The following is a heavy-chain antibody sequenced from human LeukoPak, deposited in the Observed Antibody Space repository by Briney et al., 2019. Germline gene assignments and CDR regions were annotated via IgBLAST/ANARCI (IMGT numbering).Heavy chain of an antibody. CDR1: GGSISSGGYY. CDR2: IYYSGST. Sequence: PSETLSLTCTVSGGSISSGGYYWNWIRQHPGKGLEWLGFIYYSGSTYYNPSLKSRLTISVDTSKNQFSLKLSSVTAADTAVYYCARSYYGSESGYYYGMDVWGQGTTVTVSS. J-gene: IGHJ6*02. D-gene: IGHD3-10*01. V-gene: IGHV4-31*03. CDR3: ARSYYGSESGYYYGMDV.